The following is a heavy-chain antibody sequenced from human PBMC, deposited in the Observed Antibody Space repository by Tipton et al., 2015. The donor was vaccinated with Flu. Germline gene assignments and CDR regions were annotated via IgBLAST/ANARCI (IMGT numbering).Heavy chain of an antibody. D-gene: IGHD6-19*01. CDR1: GGSISSSSYY. V-gene: IGHV4-39*07. J-gene: IGHJ6*02. Sequence: TLSLTCTVSGGSISSSSYYWGWIRQPPGKGLEWIGSIYYSGSTYYNPSLKSRVTISVDTSKNQFSLKLSSVTAADTAVYYCARSIAVSMDVWGQGTTATVSS. CDR2: IYYSGST. CDR3: ARSIAVSMDV.